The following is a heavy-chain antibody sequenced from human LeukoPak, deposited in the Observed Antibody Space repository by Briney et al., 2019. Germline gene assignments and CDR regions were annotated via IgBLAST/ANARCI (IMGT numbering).Heavy chain of an antibody. CDR2: IRYDGSNK. D-gene: IGHD6-13*01. V-gene: IGHV3-30*02. J-gene: IGHJ4*02. CDR3: AKVPQWSSFRFFDY. CDR1: GFTFSSYG. Sequence: GGSLRLSCAASGFTFSSYGMHWVRQAPGKGLEWVAFIRYDGSNKYYADSVKGRFTISRDNSKNTLYLQMNSLRAEDTAVYYCAKVPQWSSFRFFDYWGQGTLVTVSS.